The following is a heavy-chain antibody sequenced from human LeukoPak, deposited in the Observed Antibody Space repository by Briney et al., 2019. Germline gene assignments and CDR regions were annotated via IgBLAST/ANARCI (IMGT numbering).Heavy chain of an antibody. Sequence: PGGSLRLSCAASGFTFSSYAMSWVRQAPGKGLGWVSAISGSGGSTYYADSVKGRFTISRDNSKNTLYLQMNSLRAEDTAVYYCAKEGYCSSTSCYTLDYWGQGTLVTVSS. CDR3: AKEGYCSSTSCYTLDY. D-gene: IGHD2-2*02. V-gene: IGHV3-23*01. CDR1: GFTFSSYA. J-gene: IGHJ4*02. CDR2: ISGSGGST.